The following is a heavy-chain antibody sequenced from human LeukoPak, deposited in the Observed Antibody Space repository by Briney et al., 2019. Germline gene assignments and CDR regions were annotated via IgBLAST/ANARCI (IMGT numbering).Heavy chain of an antibody. CDR3: ARLANWYFDL. Sequence: PAETLSLTCPLAAASISSYYWSWVRQPPGKGLEWIGYIYYSGSTTYNPSLKSRVTISVDTSKNQFSLKLSSVTAADTAVYYCARLANWYFDLWGRGTLVTVSS. CDR2: IYYSGST. CDR1: AASISSYY. V-gene: IGHV4-59*08. D-gene: IGHD3-3*02. J-gene: IGHJ2*01.